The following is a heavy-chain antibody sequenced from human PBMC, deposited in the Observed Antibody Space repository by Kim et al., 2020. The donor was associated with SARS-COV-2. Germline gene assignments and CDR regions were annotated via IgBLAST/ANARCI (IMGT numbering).Heavy chain of an antibody. V-gene: IGHV3-48*02. J-gene: IGHJ5*02. CDR3: ARDFRDIVVVTAIPGVWFDP. D-gene: IGHD2-21*02. Sequence: RFTISRDNAKNSLYLQMNSLRDEDTAVYYCARDFRDIVVVTAIPGVWFDPWGQGTLVTVSS.